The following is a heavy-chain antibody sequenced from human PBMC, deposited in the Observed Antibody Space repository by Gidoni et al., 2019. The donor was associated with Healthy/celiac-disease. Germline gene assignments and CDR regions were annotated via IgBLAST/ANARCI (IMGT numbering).Heavy chain of an antibody. CDR1: GFTFSSYA. CDR2: ISGSGGST. D-gene: IGHD3-9*01. Sequence: EVQLLESGGGLVQPGGSLRLSCAAYGFTFSSYAMSWVRQAPGKGLEWVSAISGSGGSTYYADSVKGRFTISRDNSKNTLYLQMNSLRAEDTAVYYCAKDQSHYDILAPGLAFDIWGQGTMVTVSS. V-gene: IGHV3-23*01. J-gene: IGHJ3*02. CDR3: AKDQSHYDILAPGLAFDI.